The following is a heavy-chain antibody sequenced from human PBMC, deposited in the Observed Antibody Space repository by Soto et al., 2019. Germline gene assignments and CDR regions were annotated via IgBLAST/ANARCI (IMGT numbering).Heavy chain of an antibody. CDR3: ARDRQYGAGFIDV. CDR2: ISSDGSDK. D-gene: IGHD3-10*01. Sequence: QVQLVESGGGVVQPGRSPRLSCAASGFTFSSYAMHWVRQAPGKGLEWVAVISSDGSDKYYADSVKGRFAISRDNSKNTLYVQLNRMRAEDTALYYCARDRQYGAGFIDVWGQGTTVTVSS. V-gene: IGHV3-30*09. J-gene: IGHJ6*02. CDR1: GFTFSSYA.